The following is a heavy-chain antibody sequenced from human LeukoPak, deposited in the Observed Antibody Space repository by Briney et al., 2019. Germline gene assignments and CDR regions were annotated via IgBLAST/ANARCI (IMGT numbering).Heavy chain of an antibody. CDR3: ARAGGFCSGGSCYSWFDP. CDR1: GGTFSSYA. D-gene: IGHD2-15*01. CDR2: IVPIFGTS. Sequence: SVKVSCKASGGTFSSYAISWVRQAPGQGLEWMGGIVPIFGTSNYVQKFQGRVTITADEAKTTAYMELSSLRSEDTAIYYCARAGGFCSGGSCYSWFDPWGQGTLVTVSS. V-gene: IGHV1-69*01. J-gene: IGHJ5*02.